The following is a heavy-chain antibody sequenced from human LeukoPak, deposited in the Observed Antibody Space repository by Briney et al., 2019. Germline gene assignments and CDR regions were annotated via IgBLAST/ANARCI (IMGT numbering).Heavy chain of an antibody. J-gene: IGHJ4*02. CDR2: IYYSGST. CDR3: ARGVVAAAGRTFDF. D-gene: IGHD6-13*01. Sequence: MTSETLSLTCTVSGGSISSSSYYWGWIRQPPGKGLEWIGSIYYSGSTNYNPSLKSRVTISLDTSKNQFSLKLSSVTAADTAAYYCARGVVAAAGRTFDFWGQGTLVTVSS. CDR1: GGSISSSSYY. V-gene: IGHV4-39*07.